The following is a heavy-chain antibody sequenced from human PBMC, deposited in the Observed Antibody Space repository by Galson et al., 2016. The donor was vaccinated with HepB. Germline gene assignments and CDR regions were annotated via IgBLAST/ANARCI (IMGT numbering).Heavy chain of an antibody. D-gene: IGHD3-16*01. CDR1: GGTLSSGDSY. J-gene: IGHJ5*02. CDR2: YYHSGTV. CDR3: ARPTPPLYDYVWGGVRPASGEWLDP. Sequence: SETLSLTCSVSGGTLSSGDSYWSWIRQPPGKGLEWIGSYYHSGTVYYNPSLRRRLSISEDTSKNQLSPKVTSVTAAATAVYYCARPTPPLYDYVWGGVRPASGEWLDPWGRGILVTVSA. V-gene: IGHV4-39*01.